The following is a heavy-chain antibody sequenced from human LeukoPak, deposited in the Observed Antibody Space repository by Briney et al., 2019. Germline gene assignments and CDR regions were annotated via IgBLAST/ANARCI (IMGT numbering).Heavy chain of an antibody. D-gene: IGHD6-13*01. Sequence: HPGGSLRLSCAAPGFTFNNFRMSWVRQSPGKGLEWVASIKQDGSERYSVDSVKGRFTISRDNANKPLYLQMDSLRIEDTAVYFCARDRDISGSWEINYDYWGQGTLVTVSS. CDR1: GFTFNNFR. CDR3: ARDRDISGSWEINYDY. CDR2: IKQDGSER. J-gene: IGHJ4*02. V-gene: IGHV3-7*01.